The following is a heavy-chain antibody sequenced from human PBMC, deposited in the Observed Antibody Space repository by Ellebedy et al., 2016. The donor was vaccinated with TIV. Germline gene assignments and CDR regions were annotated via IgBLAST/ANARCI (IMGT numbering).Heavy chain of an antibody. J-gene: IGHJ4*02. D-gene: IGHD2-15*01. CDR2: IRSKAYNYAT. CDR3: TYGGSPVDY. Sequence: GESLKISCAASGFTFSGSALHWVRQASGKGLEWVGRIRSKAYNYATAYVASVKGRLTISRDASKNTAYLQMNSLKTEDTAVYYCTYGGSPVDYWGQGTLVTVSS. V-gene: IGHV3-73*01. CDR1: GFTFSGSA.